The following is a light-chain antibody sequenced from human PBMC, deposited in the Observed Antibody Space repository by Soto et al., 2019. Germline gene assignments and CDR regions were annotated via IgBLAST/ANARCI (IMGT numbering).Light chain of an antibody. Sequence: QSALTQPSSLSVSPGQSITISFTGTSSDVGGYNSVSWYRQDPGKAPKLMIYDVTNRPSGVSNRFSGSKSGNTASLTISGLQAEDEADYYCSSFTSSITYVFGTGTKVTVL. CDR3: SSFTSSITYV. CDR1: SSDVGGYNS. J-gene: IGLJ1*01. CDR2: DVT. V-gene: IGLV2-14*01.